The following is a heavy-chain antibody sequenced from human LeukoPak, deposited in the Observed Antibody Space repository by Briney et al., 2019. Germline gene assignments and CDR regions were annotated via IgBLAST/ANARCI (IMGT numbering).Heavy chain of an antibody. CDR2: VNSNSGGT. CDR3: ARGEHCDYHDAFDI. D-gene: IGHD3-16*01. Sequence: ASVKGSCKASVYTFTGYYMHWVRQAPGQGLEWMGWVNSNSGGTNYAQKFQGRVTMTRDTSITTGYMELNRLISDDTAVYYCARGEHCDYHDAFDIWGQGTMVTVSS. CDR1: VYTFTGYY. V-gene: IGHV1-2*02. J-gene: IGHJ3*02.